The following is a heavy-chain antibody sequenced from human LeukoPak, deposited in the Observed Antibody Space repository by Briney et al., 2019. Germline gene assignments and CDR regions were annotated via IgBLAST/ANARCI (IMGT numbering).Heavy chain of an antibody. CDR2: IKQDGSEK. V-gene: IGHV3-7*03. CDR1: GFTFSSYG. CDR3: ARGYRTFDD. D-gene: IGHD5-18*01. J-gene: IGHJ4*02. Sequence: PGGSLRLSCAASGFTFSSYGMSWVRQAPGKGLEWVANIKQDGSEKYYVDSVKGRFTISRDNAKNSLYLQTNSLRADDTAVYYCARGYRTFDDWGQGTLVTVSS.